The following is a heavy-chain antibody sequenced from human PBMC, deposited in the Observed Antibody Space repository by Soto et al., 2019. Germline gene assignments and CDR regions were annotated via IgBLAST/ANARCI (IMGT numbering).Heavy chain of an antibody. CDR2: NYYSGNT. D-gene: IGHD5-18*01. Sequence: PSETLSLTCTVSGGSIRSGGYYWSWVRQNPRRGLEWIGNNYYSGNTYYNPSLKSRLTISVDTSKNQFSLNLSSVTAADTAVYYCARDRLMATAGTARHYFGLDVWGQGTTVTVSS. V-gene: IGHV4-31*03. CDR1: GGSIRSGGYY. J-gene: IGHJ6*02. CDR3: ARDRLMATAGTARHYFGLDV.